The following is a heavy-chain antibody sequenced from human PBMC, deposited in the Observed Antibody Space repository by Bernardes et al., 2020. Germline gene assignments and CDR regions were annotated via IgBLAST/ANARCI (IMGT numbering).Heavy chain of an antibody. J-gene: IGHJ4*02. CDR1: GGSISSSSYY. CDR2: IYYSGST. CDR3: ARHWRAGTNDIVVVPAADY. D-gene: IGHD2-2*01. V-gene: IGHV4-39*01. Sequence: SETLSLTCTVSGGSISSSSYYWGWLLQPPGKGLEWIGSIYYSGSTYYNPSLKSRVTISVDTSKNQFSLKLSSVTAADTAVYYCARHWRAGTNDIVVVPAADYWGQGTLVTVSS.